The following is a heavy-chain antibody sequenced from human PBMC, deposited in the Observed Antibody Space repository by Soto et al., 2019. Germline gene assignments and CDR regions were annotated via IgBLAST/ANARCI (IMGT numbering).Heavy chain of an antibody. V-gene: IGHV3-23*01. Sequence: EMRLLESGGGSVSPGASARLSCLTSGFMFDNYAMSWVRQSPARGLEWVAAISGSGHATYYTQSVRGRFTISRDKSKKAVFLQMNNLRTDDTAIYYCARGRYFDASGGCANYWGLGTLVTVSP. J-gene: IGHJ4*02. CDR2: ISGSGHAT. CDR1: GFMFDNYA. D-gene: IGHD5-12*01. CDR3: ARGRYFDASGGCANY.